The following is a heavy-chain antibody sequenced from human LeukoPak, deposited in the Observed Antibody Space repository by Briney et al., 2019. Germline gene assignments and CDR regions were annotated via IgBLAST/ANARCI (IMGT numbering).Heavy chain of an antibody. Sequence: PGGSLRLSCAASGFTFSNNYMSWVRQAPGRGLEWVSVIYSGDNTYYLESVKGRFTISRDNSKNTLFLQMNRLRAEDTAVYYCAGRRVLDATFDYWGQRTLVTVSS. CDR1: GFTFSNNY. V-gene: IGHV3-66*02. CDR2: IYSGDNT. CDR3: AGRRVLDATFDY. J-gene: IGHJ4*02. D-gene: IGHD2-15*01.